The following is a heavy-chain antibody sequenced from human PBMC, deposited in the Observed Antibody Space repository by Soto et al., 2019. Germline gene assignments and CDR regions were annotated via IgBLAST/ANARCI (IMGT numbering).Heavy chain of an antibody. D-gene: IGHD3-10*01. CDR3: ARGLRYYGSGSHYGLDV. J-gene: IGHJ6*02. V-gene: IGHV4-59*11. CDR2: IYDSGHT. CDR1: GDSLKNHY. Sequence: PSETLSLTCSVSGDSLKNHYWAWIRHSPGKGLEWIGNIYDSGHTSYNPSLKSRVTISVDTSKNQFSLKLSSVTAADTAVYYCARGLRYYGSGSHYGLDVWGQGTTVTSP.